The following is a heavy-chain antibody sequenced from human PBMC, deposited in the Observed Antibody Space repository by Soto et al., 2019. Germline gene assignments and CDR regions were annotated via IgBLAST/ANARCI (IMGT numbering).Heavy chain of an antibody. J-gene: IGHJ4*02. CDR1: GLTFSFYG. CDR2: ISGSDYST. Sequence: EVQLLESGGGLVQPGESLRLSCAASGLTFSFYGMSWVRQAPGKGLEWVSGISGSDYSTYYADSVKGRFTISRAISRNTLYLQMNSLRAEDTAVYYCAKELAAIGTPCFDLWGQGTLVTVSS. CDR3: AKELAAIGTPCFDL. D-gene: IGHD3-3*02. V-gene: IGHV3-23*01.